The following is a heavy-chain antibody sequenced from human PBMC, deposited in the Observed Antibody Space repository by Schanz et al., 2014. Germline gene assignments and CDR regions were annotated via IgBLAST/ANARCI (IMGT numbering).Heavy chain of an antibody. J-gene: IGHJ6*02. D-gene: IGHD3-3*01. Sequence: VQLVESGGGLVRPGGSLRLSCAASGLLFSYYYMSGVRQAPGKGLEWISYISFSGNTIYYADSVKGRFTISRDNSKNALYLQMDSLRAEDTAVYYCARFLARYQYYGVDVWGQGTTVIVSS. V-gene: IGHV3-11*01. CDR3: ARFLARYQYYGVDV. CDR2: ISFSGNTI. CDR1: GLLFSYYY.